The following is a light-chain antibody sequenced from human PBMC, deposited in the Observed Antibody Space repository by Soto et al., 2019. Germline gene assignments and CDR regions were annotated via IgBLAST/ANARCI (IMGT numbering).Light chain of an antibody. CDR2: DDS. CDR1: NIGSKS. V-gene: IGLV3-21*02. Sequence: SSELTQPPSVSVAPGQTARITCGGNNIGSKSVHWYQQKPGQAPVLVVYDDSDRPSGIPERFSGSNSGSTATLTISRVEAGDEADYYCQVWDGTTDHHVVFGGGTKLTVL. CDR3: QVWDGTTDHHVV. J-gene: IGLJ2*01.